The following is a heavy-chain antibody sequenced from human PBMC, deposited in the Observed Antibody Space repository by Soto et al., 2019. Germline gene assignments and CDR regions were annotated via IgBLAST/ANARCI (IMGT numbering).Heavy chain of an antibody. CDR3: ARGGGGNYGDYDY. Sequence: PGGSLRLSCAASGFTFSSYGMHWVRQAPGKGLEWVAVIWYDGSNKYYADSVKGRFTISRDNSKNTLYLQMKSLRAEDTAVYYCARGGGGNYGDYDYWGQGTLVTVS. D-gene: IGHD4-17*01. CDR1: GFTFSSYG. CDR2: IWYDGSNK. V-gene: IGHV3-33*01. J-gene: IGHJ4*02.